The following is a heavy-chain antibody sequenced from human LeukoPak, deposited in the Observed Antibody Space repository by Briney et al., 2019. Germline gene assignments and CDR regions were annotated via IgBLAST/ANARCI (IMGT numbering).Heavy chain of an antibody. CDR2: INAGNGNT. CDR1: GYTFTSYA. J-gene: IGHJ6*02. V-gene: IGHV1-3*01. D-gene: IGHD6-13*01. CDR3: ARDHGYSSSWHQPYYYYGMDV. Sequence: ASVKVSCKASGYTFTSYAMHWVRQAPGQRLEWMGWINAGNGNTKYSQKFQGRVTITRDTSASTAYMELSSLRSEDTAVYYCARDHGYSSSWHQPYYYYGMDVWGQGTTVTVSS.